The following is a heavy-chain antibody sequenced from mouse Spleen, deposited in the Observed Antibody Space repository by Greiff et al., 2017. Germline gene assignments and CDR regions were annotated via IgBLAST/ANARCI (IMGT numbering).Heavy chain of an antibody. D-gene: IGHD2-1*01. CDR2: INPSTGYT. V-gene: IGHV1-7*01. Sequence: QVHVKQSGAELAKPGASVKMSCKASGYTFTSYWMHWVKQRPGQGLEWIGYINPSTGYTEYNQKFKDKATLTADKSSSTAYMQLSSLTSEDSAVYYCARSFGNYWYFDVWGAGTTVTVSS. J-gene: IGHJ1*01. CDR3: ARSFGNYWYFDV. CDR1: GYTFTSYW.